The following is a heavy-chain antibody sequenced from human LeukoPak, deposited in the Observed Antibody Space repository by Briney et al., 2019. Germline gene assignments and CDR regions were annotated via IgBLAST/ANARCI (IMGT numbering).Heavy chain of an antibody. CDR2: IYNGGST. Sequence: PSETPSLTCTVSGGSISSYYWSWIRQPPGKGLEWIGYIYNGGSTNSNPSLNSRVTISVDTSKNQFSLKLSSVTAADTAVYYCARGVATISGYWFDPWGQGTLVTVSS. V-gene: IGHV4-59*01. J-gene: IGHJ5*02. CDR1: GGSISSYY. CDR3: ARGVATISGYWFDP. D-gene: IGHD5-24*01.